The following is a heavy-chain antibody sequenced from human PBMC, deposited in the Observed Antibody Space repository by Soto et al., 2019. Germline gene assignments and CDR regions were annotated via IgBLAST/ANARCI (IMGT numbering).Heavy chain of an antibody. Sequence: ASVKVSCKASGYTFTSYGISWVRQAPGQGLEWMGWISAYNGNTNYAQKLQGRVTMTTDTSTSTAYMELRSLRSDDTAGDYWSNPHPPYSGSLNAFDIWGQGTMVTVSS. CDR3: SNPHPPYSGSLNAFDI. CDR2: ISAYNGNT. CDR1: GYTFTSYG. D-gene: IGHD1-26*01. V-gene: IGHV1-18*01. J-gene: IGHJ3*02.